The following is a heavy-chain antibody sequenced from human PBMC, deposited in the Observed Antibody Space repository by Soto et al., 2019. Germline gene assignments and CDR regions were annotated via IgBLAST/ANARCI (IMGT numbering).Heavy chain of an antibody. CDR2: IIPIFGTA. V-gene: IGHV1-69*13. J-gene: IGHJ5*02. CDR1: GGTFSSYA. Sequence: ASVKVSCKASGGTFSSYAISWVRQAPGQGLEWMGGIIPIFGTANYAQKFQGRVTITADESTSTAYMELSSLRSEDTAVYYCARAVVPAATPNWFDPWGQGTLVTVSS. D-gene: IGHD2-2*01. CDR3: ARAVVPAATPNWFDP.